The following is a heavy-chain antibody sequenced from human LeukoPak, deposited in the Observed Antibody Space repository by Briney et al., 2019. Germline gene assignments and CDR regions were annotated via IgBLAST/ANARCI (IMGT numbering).Heavy chain of an antibody. CDR3: ARGPRRSITIFGVVIIHWFDP. J-gene: IGHJ5*02. D-gene: IGHD3-3*01. CDR2: INHSGST. Sequence: SETLSLTCAVYGGSFSGYYWSWIRQPPGKGLEWIGEINHSGSTNYNPSLKSRVTISVDTSKNQFSLKLSSVTAADTAVYYCARGPRRSITIFGVVIIHWFDPWGQGTLVTVSS. CDR1: GGSFSGYY. V-gene: IGHV4-34*01.